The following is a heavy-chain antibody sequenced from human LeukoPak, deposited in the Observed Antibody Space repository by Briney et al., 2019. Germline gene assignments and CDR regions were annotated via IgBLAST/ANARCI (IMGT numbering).Heavy chain of an antibody. V-gene: IGHV3-33*01. D-gene: IGHD1-26*01. CDR1: GFTFSSYG. Sequence: PGGSLRLSCAASGFTFSSYGMHWVRQAPGKGLEWVAVIWYDGSNKYYADSVKGRFTISRDNSKNTLYLQMNSLRAEDTAVYYCARDTGGGIVVATFDYWGQGTLVTVSS. CDR3: ARDTGGGIVVATFDY. J-gene: IGHJ4*02. CDR2: IWYDGSNK.